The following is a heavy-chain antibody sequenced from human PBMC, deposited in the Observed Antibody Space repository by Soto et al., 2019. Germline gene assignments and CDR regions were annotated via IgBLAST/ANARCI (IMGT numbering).Heavy chain of an antibody. Sequence: QITLKESGPTLVKPTQTLTLTCTFSEFSLSTSGVSVGWIRQPPGKALEWLALVYWDDDKRYSPSLRSRLTITKAPPKNQVVVTMTNIDPVDTATYYCALSPYYPHPFDYWDQGTLVTVSS. CDR3: ALSPYYPHPFDY. D-gene: IGHD3-22*01. J-gene: IGHJ4*02. CDR2: VYWDDDK. CDR1: EFSLSTSGVS. V-gene: IGHV2-5*02.